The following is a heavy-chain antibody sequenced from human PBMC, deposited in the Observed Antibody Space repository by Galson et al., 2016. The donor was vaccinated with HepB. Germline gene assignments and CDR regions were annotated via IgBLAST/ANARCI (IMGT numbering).Heavy chain of an antibody. V-gene: IGHV4-4*02. CDR2: IYHSGST. CDR1: GASISPANW. Sequence: TLSLTCAVSGASISPANWWSWVRQPPGKGLEWIGEIYHSGSTNYSPSLQSRVTISVDKSKNQFSLKLSSVTAADTAVYYCARGVDWNYELDNWGQGILVTVSA. J-gene: IGHJ4*02. D-gene: IGHD1-7*01. CDR3: ARGVDWNYELDN.